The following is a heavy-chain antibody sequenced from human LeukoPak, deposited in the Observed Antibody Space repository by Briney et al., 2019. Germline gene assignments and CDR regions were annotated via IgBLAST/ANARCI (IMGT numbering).Heavy chain of an antibody. CDR1: GYTFTSYA. CDR3: ARGDHTYYDILTGYPSSY. V-gene: IGHV1-69*05. Sequence: GASVKVSCKASGYTFTSYAMNWVRQAPGQGLEWMGGIIPMFGTAKYAQKFQGRVTMTRDTSTSTVYMELSSLRSEDTAVYYCARGDHTYYDILTGYPSSYWGQGTLVTVSS. D-gene: IGHD3-9*01. J-gene: IGHJ4*02. CDR2: IIPMFGTA.